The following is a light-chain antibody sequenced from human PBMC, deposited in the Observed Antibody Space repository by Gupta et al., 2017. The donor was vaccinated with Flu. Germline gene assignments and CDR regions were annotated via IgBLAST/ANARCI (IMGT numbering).Light chain of an antibody. Sequence: GDRVTITCRSSQDIRNDLGWFQQRPGKAPKRLIYTASNLQSGVPSRFSGSGSGTEFTLTISSLQPDDFATYYCLQHNSYPLTFGGGTKVEIK. CDR3: LQHNSYPLT. CDR2: TAS. J-gene: IGKJ4*01. V-gene: IGKV1-17*01. CDR1: QDIRND.